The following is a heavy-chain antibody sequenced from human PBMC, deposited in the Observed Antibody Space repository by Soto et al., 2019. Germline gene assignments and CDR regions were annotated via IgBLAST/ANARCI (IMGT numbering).Heavy chain of an antibody. CDR1: GYTFTSYD. CDR2: MNPISGDT. V-gene: IGHV1-8*01. CDR3: SRSTAVGGSFDS. J-gene: IGHJ4*02. D-gene: IGHD6-19*01. Sequence: ASVKVSCKASGYTFTSYDISWVRQATGQGLQWMGWMNPISGDTAYAQKFQDRVTMTRNTSISTAYMELSSLRSEDTAVYFCSRSTAVGGSFDSWGQGTLVTVSS.